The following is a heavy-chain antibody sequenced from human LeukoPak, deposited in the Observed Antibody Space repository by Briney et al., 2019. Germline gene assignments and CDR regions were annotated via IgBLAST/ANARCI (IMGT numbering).Heavy chain of an antibody. D-gene: IGHD5-18*01. CDR3: ARVQYSYGYDGSFY. CDR2: ISGSGGST. V-gene: IGHV3-23*01. CDR1: GFTFSSYG. Sequence: GGSLRLSCAASGFTFSSYGMSWVRQAPGKGLEWVPVISGSGGSTYYADSVKGRFTFSRDNSKNTLYLQMNSLRGDDTAVYYCARVQYSYGYDGSFYWGQGTLVTVSS. J-gene: IGHJ4*02.